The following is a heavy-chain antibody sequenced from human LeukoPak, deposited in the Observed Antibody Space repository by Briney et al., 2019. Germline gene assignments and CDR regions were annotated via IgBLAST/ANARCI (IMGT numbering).Heavy chain of an antibody. J-gene: IGHJ4*02. CDR2: VRRKAYGEKT. CDR3: TRDTLSGWDYFDY. Sequence: PGRSLRLSCTTSGFTFGDYAMSWVRQAPGKGLEWVGFVRRKAYGEKTEYAAPVKGRFTISRDDSKSIAYLQMNSLKTEDTAVYYCTRDTLSGWDYFDYWGQGTLVTVSS. CDR1: GFTFGDYA. D-gene: IGHD6-19*01. V-gene: IGHV3-49*04.